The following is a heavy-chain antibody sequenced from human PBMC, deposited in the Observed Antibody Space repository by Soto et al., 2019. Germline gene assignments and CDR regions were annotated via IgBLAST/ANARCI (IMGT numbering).Heavy chain of an antibody. D-gene: IGHD3-16*01. J-gene: IGHJ3*02. V-gene: IGHV3-48*02. Sequence: EVQLVESGGGLVQPGGSLRLSCAASGFALSDYSMNWVRQASGKGLEWVSYISVTGNTVYYAGSVKGRFTISKDTAKNSLYLQMNSLRHDDTAVYYCARERGEAFNIWGQGTMVTVSS. CDR1: GFALSDYS. CDR3: ARERGEAFNI. CDR2: ISVTGNTV.